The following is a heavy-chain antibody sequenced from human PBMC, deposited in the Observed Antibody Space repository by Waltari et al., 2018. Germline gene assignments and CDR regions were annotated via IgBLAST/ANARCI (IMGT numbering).Heavy chain of an antibody. D-gene: IGHD1-20*01. CDR3: ARVFTENYYYYMDV. CDR1: GGSISSSY. Sequence: QVQLQESGPGLVKPSETLSLTCPVSGGSISSSYWSWLRQPPGKGLEWIGYIYYSGSTNYNPSLKSRVTISVDTSKNQFSLKLSSVTAADTAVYYCARVFTENYYYYMDVWGKGTTVTVSS. V-gene: IGHV4-59*01. J-gene: IGHJ6*03. CDR2: IYYSGST.